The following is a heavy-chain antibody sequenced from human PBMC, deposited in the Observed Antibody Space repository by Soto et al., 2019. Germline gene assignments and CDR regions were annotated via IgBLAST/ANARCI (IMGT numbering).Heavy chain of an antibody. Sequence: ESLKISCKGSGYNFANYWIGWVRQMPGKGLEWMGIIYPGNSDTRYSPSFQGQVTISADKSISTAYLQWSSLKASDTAMYYCVRMGFSGGGYLSYYYYGMDIWGQGTTVTVYS. J-gene: IGHJ6*01. CDR3: VRMGFSGGGYLSYYYYGMDI. CDR2: IYPGNSDT. D-gene: IGHD5-12*01. V-gene: IGHV5-51*01. CDR1: GYNFANYW.